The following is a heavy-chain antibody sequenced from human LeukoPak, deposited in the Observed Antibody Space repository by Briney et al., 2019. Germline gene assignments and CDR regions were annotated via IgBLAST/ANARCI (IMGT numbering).Heavy chain of an antibody. CDR3: ARSRYYYYYYMDV. CDR1: GYTFTGYY. D-gene: IGHD1-14*01. V-gene: IGHV1-2*02. Sequence: ASVKVSCKASGYTFTGYYMHWVRQAPGQGLEWMGWMNPNSGNTGYAQKFQGRVTMTRDTSISTAYMELSRLRSDDTAVYYCARSRYYYYYYMDVWGKGTTVTVSS. CDR2: MNPNSGNT. J-gene: IGHJ6*03.